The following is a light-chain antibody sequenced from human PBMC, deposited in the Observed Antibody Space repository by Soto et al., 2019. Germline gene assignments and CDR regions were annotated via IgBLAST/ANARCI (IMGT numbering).Light chain of an antibody. V-gene: IGLV2-14*03. Sequence: QSALTQPASVSGSPGQSVTISCTGASSDVGAYEHVSWYQQHPGRAPKLILYDVNNRPSGVSNHFSGSKSGNTASLVISGLQANDEADYNCSSYSTTNILVFGSGTKVTV. J-gene: IGLJ1*01. CDR3: SSYSTTNILV. CDR2: DVN. CDR1: SSDVGAYEH.